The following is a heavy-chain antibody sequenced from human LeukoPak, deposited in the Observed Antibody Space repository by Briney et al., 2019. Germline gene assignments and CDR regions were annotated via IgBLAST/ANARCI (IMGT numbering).Heavy chain of an antibody. Sequence: SVRVSCKASGYTLTAHYIHWVRQAPGQGLEWMGGIVPVFGTANYAQRFQGRVTITTDESTSTAYMELTSLRSEDTAVYYCARGYCSSTSCFLDYWGQGTLVTVSS. CDR3: ARGYCSSTSCFLDY. D-gene: IGHD2-2*01. V-gene: IGHV1-69*05. CDR1: GYTLTAHY. CDR2: IVPVFGTA. J-gene: IGHJ4*02.